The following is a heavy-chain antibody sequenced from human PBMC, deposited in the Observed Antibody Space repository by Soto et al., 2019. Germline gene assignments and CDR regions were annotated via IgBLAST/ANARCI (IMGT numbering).Heavy chain of an antibody. CDR2: ISFDGNKQ. J-gene: IGHJ4*02. CDR3: AKPSGRTSGSYALGWGSLDY. CDR1: GFDFSSSG. Sequence: QVQLVESGGGVVQPGMSLRLSCAASGFDFSSSGMHWVRQIPGKGLEWVAIISFDGNKQYYSDSVKGRFTISNENYQKPLFLQMKSLTAEATAVYYCAKPSGRTSGSYALGWGSLDYWGPGTLVTVSS. V-gene: IGHV3-30*18. D-gene: IGHD6-19*01.